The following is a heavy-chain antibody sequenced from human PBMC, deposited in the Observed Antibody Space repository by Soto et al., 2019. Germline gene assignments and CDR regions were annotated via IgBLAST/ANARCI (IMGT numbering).Heavy chain of an antibody. V-gene: IGHV3-23*01. D-gene: IGHD3-16*01. Sequence: EVQLLESGGGLVQPGGSLRLSCAASGFTFSSYAMSWVRQTPGKGLEWVSVISGSGGSTNYADSVKGRLTISRDNSKNTLFLQLNSLRADDTAVYYCTKLTSWYGGWFDPWGQGTLVTVSS. CDR1: GFTFSSYA. J-gene: IGHJ5*02. CDR2: ISGSGGST. CDR3: TKLTSWYGGWFDP.